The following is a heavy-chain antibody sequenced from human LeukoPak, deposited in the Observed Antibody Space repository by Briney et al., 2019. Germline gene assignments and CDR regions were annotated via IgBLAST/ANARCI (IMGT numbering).Heavy chain of an antibody. D-gene: IGHD3-10*01. CDR2: ISAYNGDT. J-gene: IGHJ6*02. Sequence: ASVKVSCKASGYTFTSYGISWVRQAPGQGLEWMGWISAYNGDTNYAQKLQGRVTMTTDTSTSTAYMELRRLRSDDTAVYYCARGVRYGSGSYPPLDYYYGMDVRGQGTTVTVSS. CDR3: ARGVRYGSGSYPPLDYYYGMDV. CDR1: GYTFTSYG. V-gene: IGHV1-18*01.